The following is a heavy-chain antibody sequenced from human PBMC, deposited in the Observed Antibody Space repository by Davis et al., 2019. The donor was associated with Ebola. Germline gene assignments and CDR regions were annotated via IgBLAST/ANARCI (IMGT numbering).Heavy chain of an antibody. CDR3: ARGRFYCSSTNCYWFDH. CDR2: IKQDGSEK. V-gene: IGHV3-7*01. D-gene: IGHD2-2*01. J-gene: IGHJ5*02. Sequence: PGGSLRLSCATSGFIFSRFWMSCVRQAPGKGLEWVANIKQDGSEKYFVDSVEGRFTISRDNAKNSLYLQMNSLRAEDMAVYYWARGRFYCSSTNCYWFDHWGQGTLVTVSS. CDR1: GFIFSRFW.